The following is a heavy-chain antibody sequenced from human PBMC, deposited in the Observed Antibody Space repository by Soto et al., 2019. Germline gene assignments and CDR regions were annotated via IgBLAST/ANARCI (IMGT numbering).Heavy chain of an antibody. CDR3: ARDGPTTVVTFDY. V-gene: IGHV3-30-3*01. Sequence: QVQLVESGGGVVQPGRSLRLSCAASGFTFSSYAMHWVRQAPGKGLEWVAVISYDGSNKYYADSVKGRFTISRDNSKNTQYLQMNSLSAEDTAVYYCARDGPTTVVTFDYWGQGTLVTVSS. CDR2: ISYDGSNK. J-gene: IGHJ4*02. D-gene: IGHD4-17*01. CDR1: GFTFSSYA.